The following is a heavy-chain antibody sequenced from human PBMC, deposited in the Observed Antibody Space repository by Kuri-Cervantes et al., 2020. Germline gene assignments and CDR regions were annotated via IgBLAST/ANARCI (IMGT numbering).Heavy chain of an antibody. J-gene: IGHJ6*03. D-gene: IGHD2-8*02. Sequence: GGSLRLSCAASGFTFSSYGMHWVRQAPGKGLEWVAVIWYDGSNKYYADSVKGRFTISRDDSKSIAYLQMNSLKTEDTAVYYCTRDRTVGVTEMDYYYYYYMDVWGKGTTVTVSS. CDR1: GFTFSSYG. CDR2: IWYDGSNK. V-gene: IGHV3-33*01. CDR3: TRDRTVGVTEMDYYYYYYMDV.